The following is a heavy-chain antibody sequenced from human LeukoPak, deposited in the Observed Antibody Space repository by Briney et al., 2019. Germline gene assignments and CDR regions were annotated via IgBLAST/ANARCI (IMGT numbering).Heavy chain of an antibody. CDR2: ISAYNGNT. CDR1: GYTFTSYG. Sequence: GASVKVSCKASGYTFTSYGISWVRQAPGQGLEWMGWISAYNGNTNYAQKLQGRVTMTTDTSTSTAYMELRSLRSDDTAVYYCARHKYCSSTSCYAFDIWGQGTMVTVSS. V-gene: IGHV1-18*01. D-gene: IGHD2-2*01. J-gene: IGHJ3*02. CDR3: ARHKYCSSTSCYAFDI.